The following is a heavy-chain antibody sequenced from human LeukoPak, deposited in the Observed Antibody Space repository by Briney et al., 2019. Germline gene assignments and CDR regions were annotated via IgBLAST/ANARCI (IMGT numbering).Heavy chain of an antibody. Sequence: SETLSLTCTVSGDSFSSSSYYWGWIRQPPGKGLEWIGSIYYRGNTYYNPSLKSRITISVITSKKQFSLRLSSVTAADTAVYYCARHYVKGGNWNYFDSWGQGALAIVSS. CDR1: GDSFSSSSYY. J-gene: IGHJ4*02. D-gene: IGHD4-23*01. V-gene: IGHV4-39*01. CDR3: ARHYVKGGNWNYFDS. CDR2: IYYRGNT.